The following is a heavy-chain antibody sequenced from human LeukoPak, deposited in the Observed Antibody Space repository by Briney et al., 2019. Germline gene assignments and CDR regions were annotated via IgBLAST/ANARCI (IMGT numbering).Heavy chain of an antibody. CDR2: ISTSSSYI. Sequence: GGSLRLSCAASGFTFNRYNMNWVRRAPGKGLEWVSSISTSSSYIYYADSVRGRFTISRDNAKNTLYLQMNSLRAEDTAVYYCARVGARLGAFDIWGQGTMVTVSS. V-gene: IGHV3-21*01. CDR1: GFTFNRYN. D-gene: IGHD6-25*01. J-gene: IGHJ3*02. CDR3: ARVGARLGAFDI.